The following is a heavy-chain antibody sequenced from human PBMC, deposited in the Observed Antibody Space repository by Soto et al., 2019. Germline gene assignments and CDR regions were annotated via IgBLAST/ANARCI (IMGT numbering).Heavy chain of an antibody. Sequence: VQLVQSGAEVKKPGSSVKVSCKASGYSFISYTISWVRQAPGQGLEWMGWINPNNGHTNYAQKLQGRLTMTTDTSTSTAYMELRSLRSDDTAVYYCARESSSWYLASDYWGQGTLVTVSS. D-gene: IGHD6-13*01. J-gene: IGHJ4*02. V-gene: IGHV1-18*04. CDR3: ARESSSWYLASDY. CDR2: INPNNGHT. CDR1: GYSFISYT.